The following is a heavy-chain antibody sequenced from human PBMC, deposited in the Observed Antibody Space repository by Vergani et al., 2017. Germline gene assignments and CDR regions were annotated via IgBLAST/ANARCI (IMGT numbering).Heavy chain of an antibody. CDR1: GFTFSSYA. Sequence: EVQLLESGGGLVQPGGSLRLSCAASGFTFSSYAMSWVRQAPGKGLEWVSAISGSGGSTYYADSVKGRFTISRDNSKNTLYLQMNSLRAEDTAVYYCAKDQYHPFRHALQSDGMDVWGQGTTVTVSS. CDR3: AKDQYHPFRHALQSDGMDV. V-gene: IGHV3-23*01. J-gene: IGHJ6*02. CDR2: ISGSGGST. D-gene: IGHD5-24*01.